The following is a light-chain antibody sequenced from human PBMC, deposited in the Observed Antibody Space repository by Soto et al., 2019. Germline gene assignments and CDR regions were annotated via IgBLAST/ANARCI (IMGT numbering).Light chain of an antibody. CDR2: GAS. J-gene: IGKJ2*01. CDR3: LQYKNWPYI. CDR1: QSVSSK. Sequence: EIAVTQSPATLSVSPGERATLSCRASQSVSSKLVWYQQKPGQAPRLLLYGASTRATGIPVRFSGSGSGTEFTLTISSLQSEDFAVYYCLQYKNWPYIFGQGTKLEIK. V-gene: IGKV3-15*01.